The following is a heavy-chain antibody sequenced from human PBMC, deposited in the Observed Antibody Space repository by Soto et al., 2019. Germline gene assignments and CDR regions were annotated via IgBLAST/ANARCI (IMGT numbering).Heavy chain of an antibody. D-gene: IGHD2-15*01. CDR3: AKALYYSGAGCPALSYFDY. CDR2: ISGSGGST. Sequence: EVQLLESGGGLVQPGGSLRLSCAASGFTFSNYAMSWVRQAPGKGLEWVLFISGSGGSTYYADSVKGRFTISRDNSKNTLSLQMNSLRPEDTAIYHCAKALYYSGAGCPALSYFDYWGQGTLVTVSS. CDR1: GFTFSNYA. J-gene: IGHJ4*02. V-gene: IGHV3-23*01.